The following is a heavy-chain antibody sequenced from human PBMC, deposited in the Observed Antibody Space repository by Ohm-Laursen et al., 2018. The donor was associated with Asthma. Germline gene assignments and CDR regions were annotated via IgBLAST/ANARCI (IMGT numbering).Heavy chain of an antibody. CDR2: IYYSGST. J-gene: IGHJ4*02. D-gene: IGHD5-12*01. CDR1: GGSISSGDYY. Sequence: SQTLSLTCTVSGGSISSGDYYWSWIRQPPGKGLEWIGYIYYSGSTYYNPSLKSRVTISVDTSKNQFSLKLSSVTAADTAVYYCARVLISGYDYPYFDYWGQGTLVTVSS. V-gene: IGHV4-30-4*01. CDR3: ARVLISGYDYPYFDY.